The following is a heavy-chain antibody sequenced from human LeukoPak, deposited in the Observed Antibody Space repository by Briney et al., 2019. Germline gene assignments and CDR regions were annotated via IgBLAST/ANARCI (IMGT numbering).Heavy chain of an antibody. CDR3: ASLCFGESGFDY. J-gene: IGHJ4*02. CDR2: IIPILGIA. V-gene: IGHV1-69*04. D-gene: IGHD3-10*01. Sequence: ASVKVSCKASGGTFSSYAISWVRQAPGQGLEWMGRIIPILGIANYAQKFQGRVTITADKSTSTAYMELSSLRSEDTAVYYCASLCFGESGFDYWGQGTLVTVSS. CDR1: GGTFSSYA.